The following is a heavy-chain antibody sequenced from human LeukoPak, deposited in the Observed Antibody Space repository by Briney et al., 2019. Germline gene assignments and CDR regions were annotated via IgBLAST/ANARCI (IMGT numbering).Heavy chain of an antibody. CDR3: ARGPLGYCSGGSCWVYYFDY. J-gene: IGHJ4*02. D-gene: IGHD2-15*01. CDR1: GFTSSSHE. V-gene: IGHV3-48*03. CDR2: ISSSGSTI. Sequence: GGSLRLSCAASGFTSSSHEMNWVRQAPGKGLEWVSYISSSGSTIYYADSVKGRFTISRDNAKNSLYLQMNSLRAEDTAVYYCARGPLGYCSGGSCWVYYFDYWGQGTLVTVSS.